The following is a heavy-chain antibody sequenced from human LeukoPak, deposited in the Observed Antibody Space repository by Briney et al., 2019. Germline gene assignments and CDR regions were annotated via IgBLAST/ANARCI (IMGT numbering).Heavy chain of an antibody. D-gene: IGHD6-25*01. J-gene: IGHJ1*01. CDR3: ARTSIAAEFEYFQH. V-gene: IGHV1-69*04. CDR2: IIPILGIA. Sequence: SVTVSCKASGGTFSSYAISWVRQAPGQGLEWMGRIIPILGIANYAQKFQGRVTITADKSTSTAYMELSSLRSEDTAVYYCARTSIAAEFEYFQHWGQGTLVTVSS. CDR1: GGTFSSYA.